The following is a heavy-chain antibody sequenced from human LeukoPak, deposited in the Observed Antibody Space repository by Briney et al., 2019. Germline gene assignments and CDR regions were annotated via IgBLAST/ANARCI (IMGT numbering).Heavy chain of an antibody. CDR3: ARDPNTAIVYYGMDV. CDR2: ISSSSSTI. CDR1: GYTFTTLD. J-gene: IGHJ6*02. V-gene: IGHV3-48*04. D-gene: IGHD5-18*01. Sequence: GASVKVSCKASGYTFTTLDINWVRQAPGKGLEWVSYISSSSSTIYYADSVKGRFTISRDNAKNSLYLQMNSLRAEDTAVYYCARDPNTAIVYYGMDVWGQGTTVTVSS.